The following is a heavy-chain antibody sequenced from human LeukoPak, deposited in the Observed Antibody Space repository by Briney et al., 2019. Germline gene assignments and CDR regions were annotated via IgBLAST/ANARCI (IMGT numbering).Heavy chain of an antibody. CDR3: AREAAAAGNKQIDY. D-gene: IGHD6-13*01. Sequence: PGGSLRLSCAASGFTFSSYEMNWVRQAPGKGLGWVSYISRSGSTIYYADSVKGRFTISRDNAKNSLYLQMNSLRAEDTAVYYCAREAAAAGNKQIDYWGQGTPVTVSS. V-gene: IGHV3-48*03. J-gene: IGHJ4*02. CDR2: ISRSGSTI. CDR1: GFTFSSYE.